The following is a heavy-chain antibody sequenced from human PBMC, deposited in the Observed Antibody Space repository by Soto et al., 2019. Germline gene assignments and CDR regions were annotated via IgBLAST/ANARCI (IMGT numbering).Heavy chain of an antibody. CDR1: GFTFSSYG. J-gene: IGHJ3*02. CDR2: ISYDGSNK. CDR3: AKGFPAPSETNALDI. V-gene: IGHV3-30*18. Sequence: PWGSLRISCAASGFTFSSYGMHWVRQAPGKGLEWVAVISYDGSNKYYADSVKGRFTISRDNSKNTLYLQMNSLRAEDTAGYYCAKGFPAPSETNALDIWGQGTMVTVSS. D-gene: IGHD2-21*01.